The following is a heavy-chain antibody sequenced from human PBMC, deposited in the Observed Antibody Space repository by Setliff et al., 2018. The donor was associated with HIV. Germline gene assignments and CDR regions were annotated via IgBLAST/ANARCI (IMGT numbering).Heavy chain of an antibody. CDR1: GGSISSGGYS. V-gene: IGHV4-30-2*01. J-gene: IGHJ3*01. CDR3: ARDQADVYNYLLSGAFDF. Sequence: PSETLSLTCAVSGGSISSGGYSWNWIRQPPGKGLEWIGYIYHSGSTFYNPSLKSRVTISVDRSKNQFSLKLTSVTAADTALYYCARDQADVYNYLLSGAFDFWGQGALVTVSS. D-gene: IGHD3-10*01. CDR2: IYHSGST.